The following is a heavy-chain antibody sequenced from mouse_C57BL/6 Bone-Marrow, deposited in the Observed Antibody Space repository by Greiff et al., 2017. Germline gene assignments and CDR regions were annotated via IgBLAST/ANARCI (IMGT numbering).Heavy chain of an antibody. V-gene: IGHV1-55*01. CDR3: ARCLYYYGSSPYYFDY. D-gene: IGHD1-1*01. CDR1: GYTFTSYW. J-gene: IGHJ2*01. Sequence: QVQLQQPGAELVKPGASVKMSCKASGYTFTSYWITWVKQRPGQGLEWIGDIYPGSGSTNYNEKFKSKATLTIDTSSSTAYMQLSSLTSEDSAVYYCARCLYYYGSSPYYFDYWGQGTTLTVSS. CDR2: IYPGSGST.